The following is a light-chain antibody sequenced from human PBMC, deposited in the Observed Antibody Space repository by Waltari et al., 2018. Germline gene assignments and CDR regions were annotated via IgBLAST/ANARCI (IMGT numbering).Light chain of an antibody. J-gene: IGKJ2*01. CDR2: HAS. Sequence: ETVMTQSPATLSVSPGERATLSCRASQSIGFSLAWYQQKPGQAPRLLIYHASTRATGIPARFSGSGSETAFTLTISSLQSEDFAVYYCQQYDTSPMTFGQGTKLEIK. CDR1: QSIGFS. CDR3: QQYDTSPMT. V-gene: IGKV3-15*01.